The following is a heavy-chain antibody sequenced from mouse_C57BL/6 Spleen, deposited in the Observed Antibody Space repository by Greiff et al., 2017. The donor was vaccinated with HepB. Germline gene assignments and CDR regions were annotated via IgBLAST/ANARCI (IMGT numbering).Heavy chain of an antibody. CDR3: ARDSSTTVDYYFDY. D-gene: IGHD1-1*01. CDR1: GYTFTSYW. V-gene: IGHV1-72*01. CDR2: IDPNSGGT. J-gene: IGHJ2*01. Sequence: QVQLQQPGAELVKPGASVKLSCKASGYTFTSYWMHWVKQRPGRGLEWIGRIDPNSGGTKYNEKFKSKATLTVDKPSSTAYMQLSSLTSEDSAVYNCARDSSTTVDYYFDYWGQGTTLTVSS.